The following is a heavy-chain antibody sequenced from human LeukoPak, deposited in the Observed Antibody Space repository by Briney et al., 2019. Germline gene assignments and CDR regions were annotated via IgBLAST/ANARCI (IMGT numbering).Heavy chain of an antibody. CDR2: INHSGST. D-gene: IGHD6-13*01. CDR3: ARGDGAAAAGIHFDY. V-gene: IGHV4-34*01. CDR1: GGSFSGYY. Sequence: SETLSLTCAVYGGSFSGYYWSWIRQPPGKGLEWIGEINHSGSTNYNPSLKSRVTISVDTSKNQFSLKLSSVTAADTAVYYCARGDGAAAAGIHFDYWGQGTLVTVSS. J-gene: IGHJ4*02.